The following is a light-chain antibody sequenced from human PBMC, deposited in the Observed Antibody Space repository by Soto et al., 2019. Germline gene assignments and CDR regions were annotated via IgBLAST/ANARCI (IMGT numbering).Light chain of an antibody. CDR2: GAS. J-gene: IGKJ5*01. CDR1: QSVSSSY. V-gene: IGKV3-20*01. CDR3: QQYGSSPSIT. Sequence: EIVLTQSPGTLYLSPGERATLSCKASQSVSSSYLAWYGQKRGQAPRLLIHGASSRVTGIPDRFSGRGSGTNFTLTISRLEPEDFAVYYYQQYGSSPSITFGQGTRLDIK.